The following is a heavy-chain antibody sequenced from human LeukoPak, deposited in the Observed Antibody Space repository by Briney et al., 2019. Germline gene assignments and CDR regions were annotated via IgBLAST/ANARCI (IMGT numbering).Heavy chain of an antibody. D-gene: IGHD3-9*01. CDR3: ASLNYDILTGWWFDP. CDR1: GGSISSSSYY. Sequence: SETLSLTCTVSGGSISSSSYYWGWIRQPPGKGLEWIGSIYYSGSTYYNPSLKSRVTISVDRSKNQFSLKLSSVTAADTAVYYCASLNYDILTGWWFDPWGQGTLVTVSS. CDR2: IYYSGST. V-gene: IGHV4-39*07. J-gene: IGHJ5*02.